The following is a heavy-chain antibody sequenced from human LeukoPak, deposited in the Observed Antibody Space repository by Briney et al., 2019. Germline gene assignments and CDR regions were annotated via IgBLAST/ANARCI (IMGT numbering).Heavy chain of an antibody. CDR1: GYTFTTSG. V-gene: IGHV1-18*01. CDR2: ISSYNGNT. D-gene: IGHD3-22*01. Sequence: ASVNVSCKASGYTFTTSGISWVRQAPGQGLEWMGWISSYNGNTNYAQKFQDRVTMTTDTSTSTAYMELKSLRSDDTAVYFCARDRGMRNYDSSGDDYWGQGTLVTVSS. J-gene: IGHJ4*02. CDR3: ARDRGMRNYDSSGDDY.